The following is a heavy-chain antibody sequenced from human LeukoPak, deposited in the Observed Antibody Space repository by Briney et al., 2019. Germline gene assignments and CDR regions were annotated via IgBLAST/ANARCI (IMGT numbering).Heavy chain of an antibody. CDR1: GGSISSSSYY. CDR2: IYYSGST. J-gene: IGHJ3*02. D-gene: IGHD6-13*01. CDR3: ARHPRRSTWYLDAFDI. V-gene: IGHV4-39*01. Sequence: SETLSLTCTVSGGSISSSSYYWGWIRQPPGKGLEWIGSIYYSGSTYYNPSLKSRVTISVDTSKNQFSLKLGSVTAADTAIYYCARHPRRSTWYLDAFDIWGQGTMVTVSS.